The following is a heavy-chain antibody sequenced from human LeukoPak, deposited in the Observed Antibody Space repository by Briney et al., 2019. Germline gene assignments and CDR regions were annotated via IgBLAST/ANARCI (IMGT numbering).Heavy chain of an antibody. CDR3: AKWVYGGYYFDY. CDR1: GGTFISYA. CDR2: IIPIFGTA. V-gene: IGHV1-69*01. Sequence: SVKVSCKASGGTFISYATSWVRQAPGQGLEWMGGIIPIFGTANYAQKFQGRVTITADESTSTAYMELSSLRSEDTAVYYCAKWVYGGYYFDYWGQGTLVTVSS. D-gene: IGHD4-23*01. J-gene: IGHJ4*02.